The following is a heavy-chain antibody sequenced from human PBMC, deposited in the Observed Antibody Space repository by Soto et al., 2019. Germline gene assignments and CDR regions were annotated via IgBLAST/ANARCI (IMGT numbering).Heavy chain of an antibody. CDR2: IYHSGST. V-gene: IGHV4-4*02. J-gene: IGHJ6*02. CDR3: ARDEAQDSYYGMDV. CDR1: GSSISSNNL. Sequence: QVQLQESGPGLVKPSETLSLTCAVSGSSISSNNLWSWVRQPPGKGLEWIGEIYHSGSTNYNPSLNSRGKISLDQSKNPFSLKLSSVTASDTEVYYCARDEAQDSYYGMDVWGQGNTVTVSS.